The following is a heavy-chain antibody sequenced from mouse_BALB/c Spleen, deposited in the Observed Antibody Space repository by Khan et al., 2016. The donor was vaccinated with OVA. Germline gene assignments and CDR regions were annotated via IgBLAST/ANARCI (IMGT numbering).Heavy chain of an antibody. J-gene: IGHJ1*01. CDR2: ISSGSSTI. V-gene: IGHV5-17*02. Sequence: EVQLVESGGDLVQPGGSRKLSCAASGFTFSSFGMHWVRQAPKKGLEWVAYISSGSSTIYYVDTVKGRFTISRDNPKNTLLLQMTSLRSEDTAMYYCARSGGNFHWYFDVWGAGTSVTVSS. CDR3: ARSGGNFHWYFDV. CDR1: GFTFSSFG. D-gene: IGHD2-1*01.